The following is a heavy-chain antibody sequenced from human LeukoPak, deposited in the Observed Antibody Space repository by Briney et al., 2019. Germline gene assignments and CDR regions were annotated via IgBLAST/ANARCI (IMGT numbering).Heavy chain of an antibody. V-gene: IGHV4-39*01. J-gene: IGHJ6*02. Sequence: PSETLSLACTVSGGSISSSSYYWGWIRQPPGKGLEWIGSIYYSGSTYYNPSLKSRVTISVDTSKNQFSLKLSSVTAADTAVYYCARHSIVGAAYYYYGIDVWGQGTTVTVSS. D-gene: IGHD1-26*01. CDR3: ARHSIVGAAYYYYGIDV. CDR2: IYYSGST. CDR1: GGSISSSSYY.